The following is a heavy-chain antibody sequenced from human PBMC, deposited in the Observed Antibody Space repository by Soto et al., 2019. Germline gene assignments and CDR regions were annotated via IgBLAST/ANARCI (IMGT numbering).Heavy chain of an antibody. CDR3: ARALSSLYYSGMDV. J-gene: IGHJ6*02. D-gene: IGHD3-16*01. CDR2: IFHSASP. V-gene: IGHV4-30-2*01. CDR1: GDSISSGAYS. Sequence: QLQLQESGSGLVKPSHTLSLTCAVSGDSISSGAYSWSWIRQPPGKGLEWVGYIFHSASPYYNPSFTSRLTISVDRSKNQFSLKLSSVTAADTAVYYCARALSSLYYSGMDVWGQGTTVTVSS.